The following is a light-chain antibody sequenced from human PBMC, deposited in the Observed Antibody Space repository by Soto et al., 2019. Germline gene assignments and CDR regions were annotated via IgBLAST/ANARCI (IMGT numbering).Light chain of an antibody. Sequence: EIVMTQSPLSLTVTPGEPASISCKSSQSLQHNNGNTLLDWYMQKPGQSPHLLIYLGSRRAPGAPDRVSGSGSGTDFTLRISTVEADDAAIYYCMQDLQTPRTFGQGTKLEI. CDR2: LGS. CDR1: QSLQHNNGNTL. J-gene: IGKJ1*01. CDR3: MQDLQTPRT. V-gene: IGKV2-28*01.